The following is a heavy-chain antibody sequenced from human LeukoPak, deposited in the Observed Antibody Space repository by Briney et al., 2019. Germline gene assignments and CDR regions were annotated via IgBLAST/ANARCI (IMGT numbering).Heavy chain of an antibody. Sequence: SQTLSLTCTVSGGSISSGGYYWSWIRQHPGEGLEWIGYIYYSGSTYYNPSLKSRVTISVDTSKNQFSLKLSSVTAADTAVYYCAREKGDSTSSTDAFDIWGQGTMVTVSS. CDR2: IYYSGST. CDR3: AREKGDSTSSTDAFDI. CDR1: GGSISSGGYY. D-gene: IGHD2-2*01. J-gene: IGHJ3*02. V-gene: IGHV4-31*03.